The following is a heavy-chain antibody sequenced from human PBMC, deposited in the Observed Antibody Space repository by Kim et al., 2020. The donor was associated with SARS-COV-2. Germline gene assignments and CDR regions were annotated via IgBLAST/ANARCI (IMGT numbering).Heavy chain of an antibody. J-gene: IGHJ4*02. Sequence: YSPKFQGRVTITRDTSASTAYMGLSSLRSEDTAVYYCARDRAAAGTFDYWGQGTLVTVSS. V-gene: IGHV1-3*01. CDR3: ARDRAAAGTFDY. D-gene: IGHD6-13*01.